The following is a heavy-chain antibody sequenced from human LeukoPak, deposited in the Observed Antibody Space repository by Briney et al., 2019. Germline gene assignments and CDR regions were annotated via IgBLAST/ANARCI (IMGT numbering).Heavy chain of an antibody. CDR3: AGGSTQYYDFWSGYFPFDY. Sequence: SETLSLTCTVSGGSISSSSYYWGWIRQPPGKRLERIGRIYYSGSTYYNPSFKSRVTISVDTSKNELSLKLSSVTAADTAVYYCAGGSTQYYDFWSGYFPFDYWGQGTLVTVSS. J-gene: IGHJ4*02. CDR2: IYYSGST. V-gene: IGHV4-39*07. CDR1: GGSISSSSYY. D-gene: IGHD3-3*01.